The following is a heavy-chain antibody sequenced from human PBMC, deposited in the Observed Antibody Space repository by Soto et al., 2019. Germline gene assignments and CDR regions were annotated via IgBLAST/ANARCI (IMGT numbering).Heavy chain of an antibody. V-gene: IGHV3-7*01. CDR3: ARGASIAARRRYYYYGMDV. Sequence: PGGSLRLSCAASGFTFSSYWMSWVRQAPGKGLEWVANIKQDGSEKYYVDSVKGRFTISRDNAKNSLYLQMNSLRAEDTAVYYCARGASIAARRRYYYYGMDVWGQGTTVTVS. J-gene: IGHJ6*02. CDR1: GFTFSSYW. CDR2: IKQDGSEK. D-gene: IGHD6-6*01.